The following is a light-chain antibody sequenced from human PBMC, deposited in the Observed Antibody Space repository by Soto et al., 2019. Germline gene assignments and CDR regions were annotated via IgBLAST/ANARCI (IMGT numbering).Light chain of an antibody. V-gene: IGLV4-69*01. CDR1: SGHSNYA. Sequence: QPVLTQSPSASASLGASVKLTCTLSSGHSNYAIAWHQQQPEKGPRYLMKVNSDGSQSKGDGIPDRFSGSSSGAERYLTVSSLQSEEEADYYCQTWDTGIRVFGGGTKVTVL. J-gene: IGLJ2*01. CDR3: QTWDTGIRV. CDR2: VNSDGSQ.